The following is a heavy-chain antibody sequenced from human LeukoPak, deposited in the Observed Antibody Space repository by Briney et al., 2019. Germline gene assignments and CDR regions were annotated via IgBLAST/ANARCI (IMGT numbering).Heavy chain of an antibody. Sequence: PGGSLRLSCAASGFTFSSYSMNWVRQAPGQGQEWVSSISSSSSYISYEGSAQSRFTISRDNAKNSLYLQMNSLRAEDTAFYHCARDPRGYSHGYWYFDLWGRGTLVTASS. CDR3: ARDPRGYSHGYWYFDL. CDR1: GFTFSSYS. J-gene: IGHJ2*01. V-gene: IGHV3-21*04. D-gene: IGHD5-18*01. CDR2: ISSSSSYI.